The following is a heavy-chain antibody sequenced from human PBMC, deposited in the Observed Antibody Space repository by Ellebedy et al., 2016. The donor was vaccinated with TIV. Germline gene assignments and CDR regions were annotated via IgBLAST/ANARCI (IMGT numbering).Heavy chain of an antibody. CDR3: ARVDRGLAFDI. CDR2: IYSAGST. V-gene: IGHV3-53*01. Sequence: GESLKISCAASGFSVSGNYMSWVRQAPGKGLEWVSIIYSAGSTYYADSVKGRFTISRDNSKSTVYLQMSGLRAEDTAVYYCARVDRGLAFDIWGQGTMVTVSS. J-gene: IGHJ3*02. CDR1: GFSVSGNY.